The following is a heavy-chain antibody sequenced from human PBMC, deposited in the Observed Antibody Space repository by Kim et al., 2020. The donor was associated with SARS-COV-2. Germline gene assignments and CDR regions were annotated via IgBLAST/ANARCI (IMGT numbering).Heavy chain of an antibody. V-gene: IGHV1-69*13. Sequence: SVKVSCKASGGILSTFSISWVRQAPGQGLEWMGGTNRISVKSNYAQNSQSRVTISADEYTNTSYLELRGLKSDDTALYFCASRFSTTTSCPFDFWGQGTLITVSS. J-gene: IGHJ4*02. CDR1: GGILSTFS. CDR2: TNRISVKS. D-gene: IGHD2-2*01. CDR3: ASRFSTTTSCPFDF.